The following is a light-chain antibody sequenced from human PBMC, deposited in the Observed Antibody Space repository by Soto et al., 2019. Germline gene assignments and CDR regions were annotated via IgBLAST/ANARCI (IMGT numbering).Light chain of an antibody. V-gene: IGKV3-15*01. CDR1: QTVSIK. CDR2: DTS. CDR3: QRDNKYSPIT. J-gene: IGKJ5*01. Sequence: EVLLTQSPATLCGSPGEKATLSCRASQTVSIKLAWYQQRPGQAPRLLIYDTSTRAIGIPSRSSGSGSVTDCTLTISGLQSEDSAAYYWQRDNKYSPITFGQGTRLEIK.